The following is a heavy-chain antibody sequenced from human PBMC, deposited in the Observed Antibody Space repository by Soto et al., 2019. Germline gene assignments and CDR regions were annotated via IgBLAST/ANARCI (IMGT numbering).Heavy chain of an antibody. CDR2: ISSSSSTI. Sequence: GGSLRLSCAASGFTFSSYSMNWVRQAPGKGLEWVSYISSSSSTIYYADSVKGRFTISRDNAKNSLYLQMNSLRAEDTAVYYCARDVANSEYYYYYYMDVWGKGTTVTVSS. J-gene: IGHJ6*03. V-gene: IGHV3-48*01. D-gene: IGHD2-21*01. CDR1: GFTFSSYS. CDR3: ARDVANSEYYYYYYMDV.